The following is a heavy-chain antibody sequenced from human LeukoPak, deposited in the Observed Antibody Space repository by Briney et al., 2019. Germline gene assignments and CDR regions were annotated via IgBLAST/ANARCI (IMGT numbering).Heavy chain of an antibody. CDR3: ARWYSGRYGDFDN. Sequence: SETLSLTCTVSGGSIISDYWSWIRQPPGKGLEWIGNFYYSGSTNYNPSLKSRVTISVDTSKNQLSLKLSSVTAADTAVYYCARWYSGRYGDFDNWGQGTLVTVSS. CDR1: GGSIISDY. CDR2: FYYSGST. D-gene: IGHD1-26*01. V-gene: IGHV4-59*08. J-gene: IGHJ4*02.